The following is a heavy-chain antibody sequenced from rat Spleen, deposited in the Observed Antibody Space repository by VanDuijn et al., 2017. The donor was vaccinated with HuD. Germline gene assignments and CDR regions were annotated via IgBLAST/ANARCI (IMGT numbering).Heavy chain of an antibody. V-gene: IGHV2-43*01. CDR2: IWTGGST. Sequence: QVQLKESGPGLVQPSQTLSLTCTVSGFSLTSYHVSWVRQPPGKGLEWMGVIWTGGSTAYNSLLKSRLNISRDTSKNQVFLKMNSLQTDDTGTYYCTRDEDRYSPYYVMDAWGQGASVTVSS. J-gene: IGHJ4*01. CDR3: TRDEDRYSPYYVMDA. D-gene: IGHD1-5*01. CDR1: GFSLTSYH.